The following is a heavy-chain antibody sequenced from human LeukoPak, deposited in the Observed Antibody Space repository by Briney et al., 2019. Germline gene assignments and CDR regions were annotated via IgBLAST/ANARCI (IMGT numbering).Heavy chain of an antibody. J-gene: IGHJ4*02. Sequence: GGSLRLSCAASGFTFTNAWMSWVRQAPGRGLEWVGLVKSKTDGGTTVYAAPVKGRFTISKDDSKNTVYLQMNSLKTEDTALYYCATGYGSGNACDYWGQGTLVTVSS. D-gene: IGHD3-10*01. CDR3: ATGYGSGNACDY. V-gene: IGHV3-15*01. CDR2: VKSKTDGGTT. CDR1: GFTFTNAW.